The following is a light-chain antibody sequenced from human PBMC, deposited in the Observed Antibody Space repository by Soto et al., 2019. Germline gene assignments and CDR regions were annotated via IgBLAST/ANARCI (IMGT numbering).Light chain of an antibody. CDR1: SSDVGSYSL. CDR2: EGS. J-gene: IGLJ1*01. CDR3: CSYAGSSPPYV. Sequence: QSALTQPASVSGSPGQSITISCTGTSSDVGSYSLVSWYQQHPGKAPKLMIYEGSKRPSGVSNRFSGSKSGNTASLTISGLQAEDEADYYCCSYAGSSPPYVFGTGTKVTVL. V-gene: IGLV2-23*01.